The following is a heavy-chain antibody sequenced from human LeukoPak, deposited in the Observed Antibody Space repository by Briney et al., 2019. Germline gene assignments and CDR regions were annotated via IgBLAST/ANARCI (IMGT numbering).Heavy chain of an antibody. CDR3: ARAYCSGGSCYYYYKDV. Sequence: GRSLRLSCAASGFTFDDYAMHWVRQAPGKGLEWVSGISWNSGSIGYADSVKGRFTISRDNAKNSLYLQMNSLRAEDTAVYYCARAYCSGGSCYYYYKDVWGKGTTVTVSS. CDR1: GFTFDDYA. V-gene: IGHV3-9*01. D-gene: IGHD2-15*01. CDR2: ISWNSGSI. J-gene: IGHJ6*03.